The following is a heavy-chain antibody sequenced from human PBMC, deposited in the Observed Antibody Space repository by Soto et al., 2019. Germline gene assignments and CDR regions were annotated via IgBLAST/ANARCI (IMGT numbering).Heavy chain of an antibody. CDR1: GGSLSGYY. CDR3: ARGQEGVVATH. CDR2: VKDGGHT. Sequence: QVQLQQWGAGLLKPSETVSLNCAVTGGSLSGYYWSWIRQPPGKGLEWIGEVKDGGHTNYSPSLRGRVTISSDTSINQFSLRLNSVTAADTGVYYCARGQEGVVATHWDQGSLVTVSS. V-gene: IGHV4-34*01. D-gene: IGHD5-12*01. J-gene: IGHJ4*02.